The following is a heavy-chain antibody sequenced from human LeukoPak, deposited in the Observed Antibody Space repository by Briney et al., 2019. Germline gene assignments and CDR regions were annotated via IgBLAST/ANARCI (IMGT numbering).Heavy chain of an antibody. J-gene: IGHJ4*02. CDR1: GFTFRTYG. V-gene: IGHV3-33*01. CDR2: IWYDGSTK. CDR3: ARVSDYSNYFDF. D-gene: IGHD4-11*01. Sequence: GRSLRLSCAASGFTFRTYGMHWVRQAPGKGLEWVAIIWYDGSTKYYAESVKGRFTISRDNSKNMLYLQMISLRAEDTAGYYCARVSDYSNYFDFWGQGTLVTVSS.